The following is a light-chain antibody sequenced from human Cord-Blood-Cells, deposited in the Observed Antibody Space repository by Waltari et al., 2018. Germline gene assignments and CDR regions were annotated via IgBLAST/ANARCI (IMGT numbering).Light chain of an antibody. CDR1: QDISNY. V-gene: IGKV1-33*01. J-gene: IGKJ4*01. CDR2: DAS. Sequence: DIQMTQSLSSLSAAVGDRVTITCQASQDISNYLNWYQQKPVKAPKLLIYDASNLETGVPSRFSGSGSGTDFTFTISSLQPEDIATYYCQQYDNLLTFGGGTKVEIK. CDR3: QQYDNLLT.